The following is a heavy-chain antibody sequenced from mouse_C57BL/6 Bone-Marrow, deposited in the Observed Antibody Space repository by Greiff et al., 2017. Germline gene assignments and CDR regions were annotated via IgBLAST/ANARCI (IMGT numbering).Heavy chain of an antibody. J-gene: IGHJ4*01. CDR2: IWSGGST. CDR1: GFSLTSYG. Sequence: VKVVESGPGLVQPSQSLSITCKVSGFSLTSYGVHWVRQSPGKGLEWLGVIWSGGSTDYNAAFISRLSISKDNSKSQVFFKMNSLQADDTAIYYCASAGPPPMDYWGQGTSVTVSS. CDR3: ASAGPPPMDY. V-gene: IGHV2-2*01.